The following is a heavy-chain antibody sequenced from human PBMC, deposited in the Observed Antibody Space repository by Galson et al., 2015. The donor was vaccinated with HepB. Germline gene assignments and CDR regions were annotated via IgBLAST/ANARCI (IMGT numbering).Heavy chain of an antibody. CDR1: GFTFSSYW. CDR2: INSDGSST. J-gene: IGHJ4*02. V-gene: IGHV3-74*01. Sequence: SLRLSCAASGFTFSSYWMHWVRQAPGKGLVWVSRINSDGSSTNYADSVKGRFTISRDNAKNTLYLQMNSLRAEDTAVYYCARDSGWSNFDYWGQGTLVTVSS. CDR3: ARDSGWSNFDY. D-gene: IGHD6-19*01.